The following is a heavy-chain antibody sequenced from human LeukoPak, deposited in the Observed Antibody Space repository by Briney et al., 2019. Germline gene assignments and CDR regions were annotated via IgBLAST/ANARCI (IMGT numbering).Heavy chain of an antibody. D-gene: IGHD2/OR15-2a*01. J-gene: IGHJ5*02. CDR1: GDSISSSSSY. Sequence: PSETLSLTCTVSGDSISSSSSYWGWIRQPPGEGLEWIGSIYYSGRTYYNPSLKSRVTISVDTSKNQFSLKLSSVTAADTAVYYCARGRNIRFWFDPWGQGTLVTVSS. V-gene: IGHV4-39*07. CDR2: IYYSGRT. CDR3: ARGRNIRFWFDP.